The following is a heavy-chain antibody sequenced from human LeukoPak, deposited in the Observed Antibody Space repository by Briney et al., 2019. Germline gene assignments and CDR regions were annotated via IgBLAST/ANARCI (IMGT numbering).Heavy chain of an antibody. CDR3: ARDRSPRRIDAFDI. CDR1: GFTFSSYS. V-gene: IGHV3-21*01. D-gene: IGHD3-16*02. J-gene: IGHJ3*02. CDR2: ISSSSSYI. Sequence: GGSLRLSCAASGFTFSSYSMNWVRQAPGKGLEWVSSISSSSSYIYYADSVKGRFTISRDNAKNSLYLQMNSLRAEDTAVYYCARDRSPRRIDAFDIWGQGTMVTVSS.